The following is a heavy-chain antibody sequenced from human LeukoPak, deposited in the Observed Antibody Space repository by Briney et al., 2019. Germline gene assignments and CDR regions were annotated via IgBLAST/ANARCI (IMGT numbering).Heavy chain of an antibody. D-gene: IGHD3-9*01. V-gene: IGHV4-4*07. J-gene: IGHJ4*02. CDR3: ARERLRYFDWSLDY. CDR2: IYTSGST. CDR1: GGSISSYY. Sequence: SETLSLTCTVSGGSISSYYWSWIRQPAGKGLEWIGRIYTSGSTNYNPSLKSRVTMSVDTSKNHFSLKLSSVTAADTAVYYCARERLRYFDWSLDYWGQGTLVTVSS.